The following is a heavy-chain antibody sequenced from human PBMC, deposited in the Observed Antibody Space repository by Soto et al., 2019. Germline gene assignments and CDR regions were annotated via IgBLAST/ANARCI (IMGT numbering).Heavy chain of an antibody. CDR1: GYTFTSYV. CDR3: ARVAIRSFGVQYNWFDP. V-gene: IGHV1-18*01. J-gene: IGHJ5*02. D-gene: IGHD3-3*01. CDR2: ISAYNGST. Sequence: ASVKVSCKASGYTFTSYVISWVRQAPGQGLEWMGWISAYNGSTSYAQKFQGRVTMTRDTSTSTVYMELSSLRSEDTAVYYCARVAIRSFGVQYNWFDPWGQGTLVTSPQ.